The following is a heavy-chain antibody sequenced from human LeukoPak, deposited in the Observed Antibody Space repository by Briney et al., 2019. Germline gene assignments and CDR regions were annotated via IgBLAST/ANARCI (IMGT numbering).Heavy chain of an antibody. CDR2: IHHRGNT. CDR3: ARGLPSGRVRFRRFDP. J-gene: IGHJ5*02. V-gene: IGHV4-38-2*01. Sequence: SETLSLTCAVSGFSISSDYYWGWIRQPPGKGLEWIGSIHHRGNTYYSPSLKSRVTVSLDTSKNQFSLKLTSVTAEDTAVYYCARGLPSGRVRFRRFDPWGQGTLVTVSS. CDR1: GFSISSDYY. D-gene: IGHD3-10*01.